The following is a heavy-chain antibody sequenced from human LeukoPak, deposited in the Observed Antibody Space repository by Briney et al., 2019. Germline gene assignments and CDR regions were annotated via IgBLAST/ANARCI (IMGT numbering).Heavy chain of an antibody. Sequence: GGSLRLSCAASGFTFSSYSMNWIRQAPGKGLEWVSSMSVGSGLIYYAESVKGRFTVSRDNAKKSPYLQMNSLRAEDTAVYYCAREFEGTASGAGYWGQGTLVTVSS. CDR3: AREFEGTASGAGY. J-gene: IGHJ4*02. CDR2: MSVGSGLI. V-gene: IGHV3-21*01. CDR1: GFTFSSYS. D-gene: IGHD1-26*01.